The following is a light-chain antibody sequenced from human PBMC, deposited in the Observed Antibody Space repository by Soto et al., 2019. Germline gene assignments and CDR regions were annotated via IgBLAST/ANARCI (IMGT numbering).Light chain of an antibody. CDR1: QAISTW. Sequence: DIQMTQSPSSVSASVGDRVTITCRASQAISTWLAWYQQKPGKAPKLLIYAASNLQTGVPSRFSGRGSGTAFTLTISSLQPEDFATYYCQQANSFPRTFRQGTKVEIK. V-gene: IGKV1D-12*01. CDR2: AAS. CDR3: QQANSFPRT. J-gene: IGKJ1*01.